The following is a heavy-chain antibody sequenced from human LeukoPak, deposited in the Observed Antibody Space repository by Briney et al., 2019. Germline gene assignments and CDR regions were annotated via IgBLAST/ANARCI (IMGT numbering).Heavy chain of an antibody. D-gene: IGHD6-19*01. CDR1: GFTLSSYA. CDR3: ARDQGDSSGFC. V-gene: IGHV3-64*01. J-gene: IGHJ4*02. Sequence: GGSLRLSCAASGFTLSSYAMHWVRQAPGKGLEYVSVISSDGGSTYYANSVKGRFTISRDNSKNTLYLQMGSLRAEDMAVYYCARDQGDSSGFCWGQGTLVTVSS. CDR2: ISSDGGST.